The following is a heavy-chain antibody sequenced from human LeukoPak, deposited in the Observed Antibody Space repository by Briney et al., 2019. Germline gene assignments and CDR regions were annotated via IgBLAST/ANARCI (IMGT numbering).Heavy chain of an antibody. CDR3: ARVLDGKDAFDI. CDR1: GGTFSSYA. V-gene: IGHV1-69*04. J-gene: IGHJ3*02. Sequence: SVKVSCKASGGTFSSYAISWVRQAPGQGLERMGRIIPIFGIANYAQKFQGRVTITADKSTSTAYMELSSLRSEDTAVYYCARVLDGKDAFDIWAKGQWSPSLQ. CDR2: IIPIFGIA. D-gene: IGHD1-26*01.